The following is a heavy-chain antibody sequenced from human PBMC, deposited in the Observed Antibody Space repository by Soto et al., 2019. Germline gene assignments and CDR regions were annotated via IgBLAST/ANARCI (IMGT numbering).Heavy chain of an antibody. CDR3: VRFSGLDV. CDR1: GFTLSRYC. Sequence: EVQLVESGGGLVQPGGSLRLSCAASGFTLSRYCMYWFRQTPGKGLVWVAGIKNGAGDTSYAESVMGRFTSSRNNAKNTLHLHLSSLRSEDTAVYYCVRFSGLDVWGQGTPVPVSS. J-gene: IGHJ6*02. V-gene: IGHV3-74*01. CDR2: IKNGAGDT.